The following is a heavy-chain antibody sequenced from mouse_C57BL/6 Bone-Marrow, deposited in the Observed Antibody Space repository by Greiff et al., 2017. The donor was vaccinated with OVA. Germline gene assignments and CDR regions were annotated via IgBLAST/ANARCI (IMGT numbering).Heavy chain of an antibody. CDR3: ARAQLTWTNNCAMDY. J-gene: IGHJ4*01. D-gene: IGHD4-1*01. CDR2: ISYSGST. V-gene: IGHV3-8*01. Sequence: EVKVEESGPGLAKPSQTLSLTCSVTGYSITSDYWNWIRKFPGNKLEYMGYISYSGSTSYNPSLKSRISITRDTSKNQYYLQFNSVTTEDTATYYCARAQLTWTNNCAMDYWGQGTSVTVSA. CDR1: GYSITSDY.